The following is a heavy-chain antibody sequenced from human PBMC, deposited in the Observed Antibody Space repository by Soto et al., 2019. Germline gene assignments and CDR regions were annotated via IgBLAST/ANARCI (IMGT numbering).Heavy chain of an antibody. Sequence: SETLSLTCTVSGGSISSYYWSWIRQPAGKGLEWIGRIYTSGSTNYNPSLKSRVTMSVDTSKNQFSLKLSSVTAADTAVYYCARDPRRYEYGVERYYYYGMDVWGQGTTVTVSS. CDR3: ARDPRRYEYGVERYYYYGMDV. D-gene: IGHD6-6*01. J-gene: IGHJ6*02. CDR1: GGSISSYY. CDR2: IYTSGST. V-gene: IGHV4-4*07.